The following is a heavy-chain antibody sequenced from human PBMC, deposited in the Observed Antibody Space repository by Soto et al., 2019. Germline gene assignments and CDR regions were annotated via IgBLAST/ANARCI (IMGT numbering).Heavy chain of an antibody. CDR2: IYHSGST. Sequence: PSENLSLTCAVSGGCISSGGYSWSWIRQPPGKGLEWIGYIYHSGSTYYNPSLKSRVTISVDRSKDQFSLKLSSVTAADTAVYYCARSDGRYWGQGTLVTVPQ. CDR1: GGCISSGGYS. V-gene: IGHV4-30-2*02. CDR3: ARSDGRY. J-gene: IGHJ4*02.